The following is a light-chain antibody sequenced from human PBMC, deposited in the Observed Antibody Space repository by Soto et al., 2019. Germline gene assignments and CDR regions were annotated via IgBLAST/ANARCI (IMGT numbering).Light chain of an antibody. J-gene: IGKJ1*01. CDR3: QQYYGSPPRT. CDR2: WAS. V-gene: IGKV4-1*01. Sequence: DIVMTQSPDSLAVSLGERATINCKSSQSLLYSSNNKNYLAWYQQKPGQPPKLLISWASTRESGVPDRFSGSGSGTDFTLTISSLQAEDGAVYYCQQYYGSPPRTFGQGTKVEIK. CDR1: QSLLYSSNNKNY.